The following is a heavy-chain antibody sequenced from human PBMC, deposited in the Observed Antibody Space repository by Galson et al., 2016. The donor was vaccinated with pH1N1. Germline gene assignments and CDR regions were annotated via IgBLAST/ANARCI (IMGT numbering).Heavy chain of an antibody. CDR1: GFKFSNFA. D-gene: IGHD1-26*01. CDR2: ITGSGGRT. CDR3: AKEGLSIEGGEFHN. V-gene: IGHV3-23*01. J-gene: IGHJ4*02. Sequence: SLRLSCAASGFKFSNFAMTCVRQSPTKGLELVATITGSGGRTTYASSVKGRFTISRDNSKKTVYLQMNSLRVEDTAIYHCAKEGLSIEGGEFHNWGQGTLVTVSS.